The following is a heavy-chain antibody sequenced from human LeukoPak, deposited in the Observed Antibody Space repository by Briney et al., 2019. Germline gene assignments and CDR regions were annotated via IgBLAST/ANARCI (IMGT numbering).Heavy chain of an antibody. J-gene: IGHJ4*02. D-gene: IGHD6-13*01. Sequence: GGSLRLSCAASGFTFSDYYMSWIRQAPGKGLEWVSYISSSSSSTNYADSVKGRFTISRDNAKNSLYLQMNSLRAEDTAVYYCASQGPYSSSWYGDYFDYWGQGTLVTVSS. CDR3: ASQGPYSSSWYGDYFDY. CDR1: GFTFSDYY. CDR2: ISSSSSST. V-gene: IGHV3-11*03.